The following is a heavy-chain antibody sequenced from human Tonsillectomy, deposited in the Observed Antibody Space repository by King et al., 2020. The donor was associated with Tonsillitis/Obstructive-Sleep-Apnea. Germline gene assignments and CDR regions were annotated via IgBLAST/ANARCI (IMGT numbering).Heavy chain of an antibody. CDR2: INTNTGNP. Sequence: QLVQSGSELKKPGASVKVSCEDSGYTFTTYAMNWVRQAPGQGLELMGWINTNTGNPTYAQGFTGRFVFSLDNSVSTAYLQISSLKAEDTALFYCARGGVGYAFDIWGQGTMVTVSS. J-gene: IGHJ3*02. D-gene: IGHD2-15*01. V-gene: IGHV7-4-1*02. CDR1: GYTFTTYA. CDR3: ARGGVGYAFDI.